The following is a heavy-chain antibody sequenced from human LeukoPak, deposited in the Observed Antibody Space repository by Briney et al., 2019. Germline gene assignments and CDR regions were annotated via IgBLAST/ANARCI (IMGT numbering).Heavy chain of an antibody. CDR1: GYTFTSYG. D-gene: IGHD5-18*01. J-gene: IGHJ4*02. CDR3: ARERSGWIQLWSNGFDY. Sequence: ASVKVSCKASGYTFTSYGISWVRQAPGQGLEWMGWISAYNGNTNYAQKLQGRVTMTTDTSTSTAYMELRSLRSDDTAVYYCARERSGWIQLWSNGFDYWGQGTLVTVSS. V-gene: IGHV1-18*01. CDR2: ISAYNGNT.